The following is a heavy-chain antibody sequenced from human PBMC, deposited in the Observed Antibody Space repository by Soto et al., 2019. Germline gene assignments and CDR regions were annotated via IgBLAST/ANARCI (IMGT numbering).Heavy chain of an antibody. CDR1: GDTFTTYG. V-gene: IGHV1-18*01. J-gene: IGHJ4*02. Sequence: QVQLVQSGAEVKKPGASVKVSCKASGDTFTTYGISWVRQAPGQGLEWMGWISGYKGKTNYAQKLQGRVTLTTDTSTSTAYMELKSLRSDDTAVYYCARDPDGYYDFDCWGQGTLVTVSS. D-gene: IGHD3-22*01. CDR2: ISGYKGKT. CDR3: ARDPDGYYDFDC.